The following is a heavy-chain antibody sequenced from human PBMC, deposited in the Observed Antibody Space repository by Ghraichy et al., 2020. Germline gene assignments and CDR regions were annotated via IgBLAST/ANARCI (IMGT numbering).Heavy chain of an antibody. CDR1: GYTFTGYY. CDR3: ARGEGDWNDYFDY. J-gene: IGHJ4*02. D-gene: IGHD1-1*01. V-gene: IGHV1-2*06. Sequence: ASVKVSCKASGYTFTGYYMHWVRQAPGQGLEWMGRINPNSGGTNYAQKFQGRVTMTRDTSISTAYMELSRLRSDDTAVYYCARGEGDWNDYFDYWGQGTLVTVSS. CDR2: INPNSGGT.